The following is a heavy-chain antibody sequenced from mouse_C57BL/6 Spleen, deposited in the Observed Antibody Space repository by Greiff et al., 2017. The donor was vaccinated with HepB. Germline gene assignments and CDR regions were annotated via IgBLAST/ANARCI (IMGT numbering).Heavy chain of an antibody. CDR3: TRRGSSGAFDD. Sequence: VQLQQSGAELVRPGASVTLSCKASGYTFTDYEMHWVKQTPVHGLEWIGAIDPETGGTANNQKFKGKAILTADKSSSTASMELRSLTSEDSAVYYCTRRGSSGAFDDWGQGTTLTVSS. CDR2: IDPETGGT. V-gene: IGHV1-15*01. J-gene: IGHJ2*01. CDR1: GYTFTDYE. D-gene: IGHD3-2*02.